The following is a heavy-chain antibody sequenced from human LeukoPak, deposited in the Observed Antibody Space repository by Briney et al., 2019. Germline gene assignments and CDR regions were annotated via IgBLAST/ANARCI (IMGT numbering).Heavy chain of an antibody. Sequence: GASVKVSCKASGGTFSSYAISWVRQAPGQGLEWMGGIIPIFGTANYAQKFQGRVTITADESTSTAYMELSSLRSEDTAVYYCAKEYGYPYYFDYWGQGTLVTVSS. CDR1: GGTFSSYA. V-gene: IGHV1-69*13. CDR2: IIPIFGTA. CDR3: AKEYGYPYYFDY. D-gene: IGHD3-16*02. J-gene: IGHJ4*02.